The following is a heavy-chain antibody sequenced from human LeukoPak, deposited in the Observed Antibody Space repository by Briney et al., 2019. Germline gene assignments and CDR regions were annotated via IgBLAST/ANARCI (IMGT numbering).Heavy chain of an antibody. V-gene: IGHV4-30-2*01. CDR3: AREESNPRDGSAFDI. CDR2: IYHSGST. CDR1: GGSISSGGYY. J-gene: IGHJ3*02. Sequence: SQTLSLTCTVSGGSISSGGYYWSWIRQPPGKGLEWIGYIYHSGSTYYNPSLKSRVTISVDRSKNQFSLKLSSVTAADTAVYYCAREESNPRDGSAFDIWGQGTMVTVSS. D-gene: IGHD4-11*01.